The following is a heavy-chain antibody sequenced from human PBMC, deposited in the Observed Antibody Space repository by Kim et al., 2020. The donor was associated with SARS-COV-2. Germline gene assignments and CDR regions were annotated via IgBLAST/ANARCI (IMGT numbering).Heavy chain of an antibody. V-gene: IGHV4-61*01. CDR2: ISHSGNT. J-gene: IGHJ4*02. CDR1: GDSVNNNNYY. Sequence: SETLSLTCTVSGDSVNNNNYYWSWIRQPPREGLEWIGDISHSGNTHYNSSLKSRVTISRDASRNQFSLRLNSVTAADTAVYYCGRRRLGTYFDFWGQGTL. CDR3: GRRRLGTYFDF. D-gene: IGHD1-1*01.